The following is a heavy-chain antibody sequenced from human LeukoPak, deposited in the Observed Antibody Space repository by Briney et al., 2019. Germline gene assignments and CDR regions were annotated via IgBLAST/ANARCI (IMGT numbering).Heavy chain of an antibody. CDR3: ARDRRGYSAYDGEGFDY. Sequence: ASVKVSCKASGYIFANYGFSWVRQAPGQGLEWMGWISADNHNTKCAQKFQDRVTMTDDRSTSTVYMELRSLRSDDTAVCYCARDRRGYSAYDGEGFDYWGQGTLVTVSS. V-gene: IGHV1-18*04. J-gene: IGHJ4*02. CDR2: ISADNHNT. CDR1: GYIFANYG. D-gene: IGHD5-12*01.